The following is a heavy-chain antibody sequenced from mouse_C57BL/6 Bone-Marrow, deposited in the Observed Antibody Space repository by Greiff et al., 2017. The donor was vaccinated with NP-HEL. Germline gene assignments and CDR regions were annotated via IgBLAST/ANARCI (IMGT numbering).Heavy chain of an antibody. CDR2: IDPANGNT. CDR1: GFNIKNTY. J-gene: IGHJ1*03. Sequence: VQLKESVAELVRPGASVKLSCTASGFNIKNTYMHWVKQRPEQGLEWIGRIDPANGNTKYAPKFQGKATITADTSSNTAYLQLSSLTSEDTAIYYCARRGITTVVATDWYFDVWGTGTTVTVSS. D-gene: IGHD1-1*01. CDR3: ARRGITTVVATDWYFDV. V-gene: IGHV14-3*01.